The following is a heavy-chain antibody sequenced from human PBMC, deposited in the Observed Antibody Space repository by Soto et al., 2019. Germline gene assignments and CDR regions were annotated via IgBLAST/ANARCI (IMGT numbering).Heavy chain of an antibody. CDR3: ARDRSDNSNYYDAFDI. Sequence: SETLSLTCSVSGGSVSSGGHYWSWIRQPPGKGLEWIAYISDTGTTNYNPSLKSRVTISLDMSKNRVSLRLDSVTAADTAVYYCARDRSDNSNYYDAFDIWGKGTMVIVSS. CDR2: ISDTGTT. V-gene: IGHV4-61*08. D-gene: IGHD1-7*01. J-gene: IGHJ3*02. CDR1: GGSVSSGGHY.